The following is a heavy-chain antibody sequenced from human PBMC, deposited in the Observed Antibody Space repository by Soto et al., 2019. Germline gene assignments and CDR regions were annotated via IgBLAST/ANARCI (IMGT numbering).Heavy chain of an antibody. J-gene: IGHJ4*02. CDR1: GFTFSSYS. D-gene: IGHD2-15*01. CDR3: AAGCSGGSCYSGFGY. Sequence: EVQLVESGGGLVKPGGSLRLSCAASGFTFSSYSMNWVRQAPGKGLEWVSSISSSSSHIYYADSVKGRFTISRDNAKNSLYLQMNSLRAEDTAVYYCAAGCSGGSCYSGFGYWGQGTLVTVSS. CDR2: ISSSSSHI. V-gene: IGHV3-21*01.